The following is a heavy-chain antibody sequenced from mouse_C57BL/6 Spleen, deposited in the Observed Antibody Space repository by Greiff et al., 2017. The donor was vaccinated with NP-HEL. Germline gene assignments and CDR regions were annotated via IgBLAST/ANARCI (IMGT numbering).Heavy chain of an antibody. J-gene: IGHJ3*01. D-gene: IGHD1-1*02. V-gene: IGHV1-15*01. CDR2: IDPETGGT. CDR1: GYTFTDYE. CDR3: TRYGGPWFAY. Sequence: QVQLQQSGAELVGPGASVTLSCKASGYTFTDYEMHWVKQTPVHGLEWIGAIDPETGGTAYNQKFKGKAIPTADKSSSTAYMELRSLTSEDSAVYYCTRYGGPWFAYWGQGTLVTVSA.